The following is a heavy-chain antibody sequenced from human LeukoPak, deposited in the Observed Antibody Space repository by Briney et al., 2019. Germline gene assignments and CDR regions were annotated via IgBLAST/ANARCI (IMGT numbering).Heavy chain of an antibody. Sequence: GGSLRLSCAASGFTFSSYSMNWVRQAPGKGLEWVSYISSSSSTIYYADSVKGRFTISRDNSKNTLYLQMNSLRAEDTAVYYCAREKLTGDSNWGQGTLVTVSS. CDR3: AREKLTGDSN. D-gene: IGHD7-27*01. V-gene: IGHV3-48*01. CDR2: ISSSSSTI. CDR1: GFTFSSYS. J-gene: IGHJ4*02.